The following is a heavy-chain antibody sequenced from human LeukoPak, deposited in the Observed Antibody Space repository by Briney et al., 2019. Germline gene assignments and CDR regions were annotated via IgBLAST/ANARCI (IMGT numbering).Heavy chain of an antibody. Sequence: PSETLSLTCTVSGGSITSYYWSWIRQPPGKGLEWIGYIYYSGSTNYNPSLKSRVTISVDTSKNQFSLKLSSVTAADTAVYYYARDHSSSSHFDYWGQGTLVTVSS. V-gene: IGHV4-59*01. CDR1: GGSITSYY. CDR2: IYYSGST. J-gene: IGHJ4*02. D-gene: IGHD6-6*01. CDR3: ARDHSSSSHFDY.